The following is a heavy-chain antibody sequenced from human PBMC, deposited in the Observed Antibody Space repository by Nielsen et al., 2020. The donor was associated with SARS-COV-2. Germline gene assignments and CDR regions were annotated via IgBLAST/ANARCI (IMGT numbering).Heavy chain of an antibody. CDR2: IWYDGSNK. D-gene: IGHD1-26*01. Sequence: WIRQPPGKGLEWVAVIWYDGSNKYYADSVKGRFTISRENSKNTLYLQMNSLRAEDTALYYCVRDQESPVGASTGNGLDVWGQGTTVTVSS. V-gene: IGHV3-33*01. J-gene: IGHJ6*02. CDR3: VRDQESPVGASTGNGLDV.